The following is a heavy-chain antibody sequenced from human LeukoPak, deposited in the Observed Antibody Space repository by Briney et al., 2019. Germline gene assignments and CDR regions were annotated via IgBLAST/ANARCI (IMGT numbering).Heavy chain of an antibody. CDR2: INSDGSST. V-gene: IGHV3-74*01. Sequence: GGSLRLSCAASGFTFSSYWMHWVRQAPGKGLVWVSRINSDGSSTSYADSVKGRFTISRDNAKNTLYLQMNSLRAEDTAVYYCARSEKRWLTIGYYFDYWGQGTLVTVSS. J-gene: IGHJ4*02. D-gene: IGHD5-24*01. CDR3: ARSEKRWLTIGYYFDY. CDR1: GFTFSSYW.